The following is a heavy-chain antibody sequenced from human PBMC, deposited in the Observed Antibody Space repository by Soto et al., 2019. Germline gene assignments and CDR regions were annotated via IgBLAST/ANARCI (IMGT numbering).Heavy chain of an antibody. Sequence: KPGGSLRLSCAASGFTFSSYSMNWVRQAPGKGLEWVSSISSSSSYIYYADSVKGRFTISRDNAKNSLYLQMNSLRAEDTAVYYCARDATPKYYDILTDKGGVYNWFDPWGQGTLVTVSS. J-gene: IGHJ5*02. CDR1: GFTFSSYS. D-gene: IGHD3-9*01. CDR3: ARDATPKYYDILTDKGGVYNWFDP. CDR2: ISSSSSYI. V-gene: IGHV3-21*01.